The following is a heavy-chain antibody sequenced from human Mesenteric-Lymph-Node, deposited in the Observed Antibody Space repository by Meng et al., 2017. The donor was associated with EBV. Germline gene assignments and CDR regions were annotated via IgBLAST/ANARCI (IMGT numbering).Heavy chain of an antibody. Sequence: QLQLQESGPGLVKFSXTLSLTCTVSGGSISSSSYHWGWIRQPPGKGLEWIGNIYYTGSTYYNPSLKSRVTISVDTSKNQFSLKLISVTAADTAVYYCARQEAGPWGSLDDWGQGTLVTVSS. V-gene: IGHV4-39*01. CDR3: ARQEAGPWGSLDD. CDR2: IYYTGST. D-gene: IGHD6-13*01. J-gene: IGHJ4*02. CDR1: GGSISSSSYH.